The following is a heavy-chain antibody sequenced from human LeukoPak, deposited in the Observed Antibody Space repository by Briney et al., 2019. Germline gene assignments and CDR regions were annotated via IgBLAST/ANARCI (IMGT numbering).Heavy chain of an antibody. CDR2: IYYSGST. CDR1: GGSISNYY. Sequence: PPGSLSLTCTVSGGSISNYYWSWIRQPPGKGLEWIGYIYYSGSTNYNPSLESRVTISVDTSKNQFSLKLSSVTAADTAVYYCARGGGYGDSQNRIGAFDIWGQGTTVPASS. V-gene: IGHV4-59*01. D-gene: IGHD4-17*01. CDR3: ARGGGYGDSQNRIGAFDI. J-gene: IGHJ3*02.